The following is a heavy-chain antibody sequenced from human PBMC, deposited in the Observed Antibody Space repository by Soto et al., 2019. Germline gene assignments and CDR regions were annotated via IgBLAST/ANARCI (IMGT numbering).Heavy chain of an antibody. CDR1: GFTFSSYG. V-gene: IGHV3-33*01. CDR2: IWYDGSNK. Sequence: PGGSLRLSCAASGFTFSSYGMHWVRQAPGKGLEWVAVIWYDGSNKYYADSVKGRFTISRDNSKNTLYLQMNSLRAEDTAVYYCARDTYYYDSSGYSYYFDYWGQETLVTVSS. D-gene: IGHD3-22*01. CDR3: ARDTYYYDSSGYSYYFDY. J-gene: IGHJ4*02.